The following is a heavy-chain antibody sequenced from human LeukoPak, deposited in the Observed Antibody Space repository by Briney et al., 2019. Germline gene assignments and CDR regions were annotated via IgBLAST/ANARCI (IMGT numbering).Heavy chain of an antibody. CDR3: ARDRKYSSSWSYLYNWFDP. D-gene: IGHD6-13*01. CDR1: GYTFTSYY. CDR2: INPSGGST. V-gene: IGHV1-46*01. Sequence: GASVKVSCKASGYTFTSYYMHWVRQAPGQGLEWMGIINPSGGSTSYAQKFQGRVTMTRDMSTSTAYMELRSLRSDDTAVYYCARDRKYSSSWSYLYNWFDPWGQGTLVTVSS. J-gene: IGHJ5*02.